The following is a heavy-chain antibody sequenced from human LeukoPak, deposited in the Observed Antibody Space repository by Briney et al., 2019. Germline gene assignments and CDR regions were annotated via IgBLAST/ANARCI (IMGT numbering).Heavy chain of an antibody. CDR3: ARHTYYDYVWGSSPHWYFDY. J-gene: IGHJ4*02. CDR1: GGSMSSYY. V-gene: IGHV4-34*01. D-gene: IGHD3-16*01. CDR2: INHSGST. Sequence: SETLSLTCSVSGGSMSSYYWSWIRQPPGKGLEWIGEINHSGSTNYNPSLKSRVTISVDTSKNQFSLKLSSVTAADTAVYYCARHTYYDYVWGSSPHWYFDYWGQGTLVTVSS.